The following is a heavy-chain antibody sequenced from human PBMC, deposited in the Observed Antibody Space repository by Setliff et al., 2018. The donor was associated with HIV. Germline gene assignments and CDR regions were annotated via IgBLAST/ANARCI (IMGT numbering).Heavy chain of an antibody. Sequence: SETLSLTCAVYGRSFSGYYWNWIRQSPGKGLEWIGEINHSGGTNYNPSLKSRVTMSIDTSNNQFSLNVSSVTAADTAVYYCARGWGHDGFDFWGQGTMVTVSS. CDR2: INHSGGT. D-gene: IGHD7-27*01. J-gene: IGHJ3*01. CDR3: ARGWGHDGFDF. V-gene: IGHV4-34*01. CDR1: GRSFSGYY.